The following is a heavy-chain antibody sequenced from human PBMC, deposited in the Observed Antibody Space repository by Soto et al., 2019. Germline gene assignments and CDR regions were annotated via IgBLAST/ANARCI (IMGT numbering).Heavy chain of an antibody. CDR3: ALFRIVGVPAAIANGFGL. CDR2: IYYSGST. CDR1: DGTISSYY. Sequence: PSVTMSLPWTVADGTISSYYWSCIRQPQGKGLEWIGYIYYSGSTNYNPSLKSRVTISVDTSKNQFSLKRSSVTAADTAVYYCALFRIVGVPAAIANGFGLWGQGSSVIV. J-gene: IGHJ1*01. V-gene: IGHV4-59*01. D-gene: IGHD2-2*02.